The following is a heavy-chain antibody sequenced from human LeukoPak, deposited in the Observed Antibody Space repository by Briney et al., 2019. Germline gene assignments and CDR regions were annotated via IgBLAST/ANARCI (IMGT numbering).Heavy chain of an antibody. D-gene: IGHD3-3*01. CDR3: ARGAIFGVVNSYYYMDV. Sequence: ASVKVSCKASGGTFISYAISWVRQAPGQGLEWMGGIIPIFGTTNYAQKFQGRVTIATDESATTAYMELSSLRSEDTAVYYCARGAIFGVVNSYYYMDVWGKGTTVTVSS. CDR2: IIPIFGTT. J-gene: IGHJ6*03. V-gene: IGHV1-69*05. CDR1: GGTFISYA.